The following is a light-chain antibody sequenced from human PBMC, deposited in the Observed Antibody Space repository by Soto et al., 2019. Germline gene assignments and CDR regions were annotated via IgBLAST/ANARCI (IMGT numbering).Light chain of an antibody. CDR1: SSNIGNKP. J-gene: IGLJ2*01. CDR2: YDD. V-gene: IGLV1-36*01. Sequence: QSVLTQPPSVSGAPRQRVTISCSGSSSNIGNKPVNWYQQLPGKAPRLLIYYDDLLPSGVSDRFSGSKSGTSASLAISGRPSEDQADYYCATWHDSLNKEVLGVGPKLTV. CDR3: ATWHDSLNKEV.